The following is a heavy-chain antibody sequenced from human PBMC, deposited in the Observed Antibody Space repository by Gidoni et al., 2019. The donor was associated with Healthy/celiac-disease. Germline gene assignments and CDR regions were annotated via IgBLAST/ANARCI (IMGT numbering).Heavy chain of an antibody. CDR1: GYTFTSYY. J-gene: IGHJ6*02. D-gene: IGHD4-17*01. CDR3: ARDSPTVVTPANYYYGMDV. Sequence: QVQLVQSGAEVKKPGASVKVSCKASGYTFTSYYMHWVRQAPGQGLEWMGIINPSGGSTSYAQKFQGRVTMTRDTSTSTVYMELSSLRSEDTAVYYCARDSPTVVTPANYYYGMDVWGQGTTVTVSS. CDR2: INPSGGST. V-gene: IGHV1-46*01.